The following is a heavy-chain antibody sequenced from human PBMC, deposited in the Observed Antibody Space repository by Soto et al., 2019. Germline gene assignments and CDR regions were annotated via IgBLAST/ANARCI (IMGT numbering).Heavy chain of an antibody. J-gene: IGHJ4*02. D-gene: IGHD3-9*01. Sequence: SETLSLTCAVSSGSISSSNWWSWFRQPPGKGLEWIGEIYHSGSTNYNPSLKSRVTISVDKSKNQFSLKLSSVTAADTAVYYCASQTNILTGYPTRMIDCWGQGSLVTVAS. V-gene: IGHV4-4*02. CDR3: ASQTNILTGYPTRMIDC. CDR1: SGSISSSNW. CDR2: IYHSGST.